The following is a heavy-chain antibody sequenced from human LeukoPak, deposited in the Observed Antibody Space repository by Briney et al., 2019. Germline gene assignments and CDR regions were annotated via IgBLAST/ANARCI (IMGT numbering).Heavy chain of an antibody. CDR2: ISGSGGST. V-gene: IGHV3-23*01. CDR1: GFTFSTYA. Sequence: PGGSLRLSCAASGFTFSTYAMSWVRQAPGKGLEWVSGISGSGGSTYYADSVKGRITVSRDNSKNTLSLQMNSLRAEDTAIYFCAKVADGYWYFDLWGRGTLVTVSS. J-gene: IGHJ2*01. CDR3: AKVADGYWYFDL.